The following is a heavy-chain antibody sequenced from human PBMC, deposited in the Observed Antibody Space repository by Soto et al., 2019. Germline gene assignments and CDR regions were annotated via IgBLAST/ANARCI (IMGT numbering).Heavy chain of an antibody. CDR2: ISPSGGDT. J-gene: IGHJ4*02. CDR1: GFTFSIYA. V-gene: IGHV3-23*01. Sequence: HPGGSLRLSCAASGFTFSIYAMSWVRQAPGKGLEWVSAISPSGGDTYYADSVTGRFTISRDNSRDTLYLQMNSLRADDTAVYYCVRSDRKDVWGQGTLVTVSS. D-gene: IGHD2-15*01. CDR3: VRSDRKDV.